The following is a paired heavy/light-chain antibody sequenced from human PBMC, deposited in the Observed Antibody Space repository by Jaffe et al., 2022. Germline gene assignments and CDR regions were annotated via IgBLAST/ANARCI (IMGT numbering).Heavy chain of an antibody. CDR2: IYHSGSS. V-gene: IGHV4-39*01. Sequence: QLQVQESGPGLVRPSETLSLTCTVSGGSINNALYYWGWVRQTPEKGLEWIGNIYHSGSSYCNPSLKTRVTMSTDPSNNRFSLQLTSVTAADSAVYYCAQLASNPRGRPYYFNSWGQGTLVTVST. CDR1: GGSINNALYY. D-gene: IGHD1-1*01. J-gene: IGHJ4*02. CDR3: AQLASNPRGRPYYFNS.
Light chain of an antibody. Sequence: EIVLTQSPETLSLSPGEGVTLSCRASRTVTSNYLAWYQQKGGQAPRLLIYDASRRATGTPDRFSGSGSGTDFTLTISRLEPEDFAVYYCQQYASTAFFTFGPGTKVDI. CDR2: DAS. V-gene: IGKV3-20*01. CDR3: QQYASTAFFT. CDR1: RTVTSNY. J-gene: IGKJ3*01.